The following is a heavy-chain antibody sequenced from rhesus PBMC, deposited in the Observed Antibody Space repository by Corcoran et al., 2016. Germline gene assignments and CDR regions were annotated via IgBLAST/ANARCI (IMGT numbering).Heavy chain of an antibody. J-gene: IGHJ4*01. CDR2: IKRKDDGEIT. CDR3: TTVGTVTFFDY. V-gene: IGHV3-30*02. CDR1: GFTFSNSW. Sequence: GESGAGLVQPGGSLRLSCAASGFTFSNSWMTWVRQAPGKGLEWVARIKRKDDGEITDYAASVKGRFTISRDDSKKILYLQMNTLKTEDTAVYYCTTVGTVTFFDYWGQGVLVTVSS. D-gene: IGHD4-35*01.